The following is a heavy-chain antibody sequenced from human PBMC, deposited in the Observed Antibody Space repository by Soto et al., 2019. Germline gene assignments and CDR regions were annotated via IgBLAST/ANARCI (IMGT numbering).Heavy chain of an antibody. CDR2: INPNSGGT. CDR1: GYTFTGYY. D-gene: IGHD1-1*01. J-gene: IGHJ3*02. Sequence: ASVKVSCKASGYTFTGYYMHWVRQAPGQGLEWMGWINPNSGGTNYAQKFQGWVTMTRDTSISTAYMELSRLRSDDTAVYYCARDRSTGQDAFDIWGQGTRVTVAS. V-gene: IGHV1-2*04. CDR3: ARDRSTGQDAFDI.